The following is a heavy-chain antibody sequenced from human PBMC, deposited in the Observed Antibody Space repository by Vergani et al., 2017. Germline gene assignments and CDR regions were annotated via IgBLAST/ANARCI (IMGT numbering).Heavy chain of an antibody. J-gene: IGHJ6*03. CDR1: GITFKNAW. V-gene: IGHV3-15*01. Sequence: EVQVVESGGGLITPGGSLRLSCVVSGITFKNAWINWVRQAPGKGLEWVARIKSNADGGSADYAASVIGRIIISRDNYKNLLYLQMNSLQIEDTALYFCTAGKKVAFCYYYYHMDVWGKGTTVTVSS. D-gene: IGHD1-14*01. CDR3: TAGKKVAFCYYYYHMDV. CDR2: IKSNADGGSA.